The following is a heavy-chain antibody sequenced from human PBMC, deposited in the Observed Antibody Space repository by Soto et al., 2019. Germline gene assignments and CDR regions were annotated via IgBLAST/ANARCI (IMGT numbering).Heavy chain of an antibody. CDR3: VRDSSGLPFDY. V-gene: IGHV3-7*01. J-gene: IGHJ4*02. D-gene: IGHD1-26*01. Sequence: EVQLVESGGGLVQPGGSLRLSCAASGFTFSIYWMTWVRQVQGKGLEWVANINPEGSEKYYLDSVKGRFTIARDNAENSLFLQINSLRADDTAVFYCVRDSSGLPFDYWRQGTLVTVSS. CDR2: INPEGSEK. CDR1: GFTFSIYW.